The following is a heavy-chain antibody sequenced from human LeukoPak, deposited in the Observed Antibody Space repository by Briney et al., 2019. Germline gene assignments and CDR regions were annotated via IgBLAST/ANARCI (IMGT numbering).Heavy chain of an antibody. CDR2: IYYSGST. CDR3: ARQSTYYCDSPLIDY. CDR1: GGSISSSSYY. Sequence: SETLSLTCTVSGGSISSSSYYWGWIRQPPGKGLEWIGSIYYSGSTYYNPSLKSRVTISVDTSKNQFSLKLSSVTAADTAVYYCARQSTYYCDSPLIDYWGQGTLVTVSS. J-gene: IGHJ4*02. D-gene: IGHD3-22*01. V-gene: IGHV4-39*01.